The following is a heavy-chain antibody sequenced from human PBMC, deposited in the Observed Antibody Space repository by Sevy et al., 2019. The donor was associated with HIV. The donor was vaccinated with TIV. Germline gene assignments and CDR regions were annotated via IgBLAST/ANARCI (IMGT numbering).Heavy chain of an antibody. CDR3: AKGLGMVQGALLSEDL. CDR2: IRYDGTTK. Sequence: GGCLRLSCAASGFTFRSYGMHWVRQAPGKGLEWVAFIRYDGTTKYYADSVKVRFTISRDNSKNTLYLQMNSLRPEDTTVYYCAKGLGMVQGALLSEDLWGQGTMVTVSS. CDR1: GFTFRSYG. V-gene: IGHV3-30*02. D-gene: IGHD3-10*01. J-gene: IGHJ3*01.